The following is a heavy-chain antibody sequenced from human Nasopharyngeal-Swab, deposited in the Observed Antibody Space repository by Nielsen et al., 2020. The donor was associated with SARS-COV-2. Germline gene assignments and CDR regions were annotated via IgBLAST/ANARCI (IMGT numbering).Heavy chain of an antibody. Sequence: GGSLRLSCEGSGLSIDEYAMYWVRQAPGKGLEWVSGISRDSGSIDYVDSVKGRFTISRDNAKNSLYLQMNSLRPEDTALYYCAKDWRTGRSLGLFGMDVWGQGTTVIVSS. D-gene: IGHD7-27*01. CDR3: AKDWRTGRSLGLFGMDV. V-gene: IGHV3-9*01. CDR2: ISRDSGSI. CDR1: GLSIDEYA. J-gene: IGHJ6*02.